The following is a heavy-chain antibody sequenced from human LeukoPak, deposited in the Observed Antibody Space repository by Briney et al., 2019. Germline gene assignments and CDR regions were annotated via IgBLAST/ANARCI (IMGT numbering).Heavy chain of an antibody. CDR1: GFIFSDYG. V-gene: IGHV3-30*19. J-gene: IGHJ4*02. Sequence: GGSLRLSCEASGFIFSDYGMHWVRQAPGKGLEWVAVISYDGSNKYYADSVKGRFTISRDNSKNTLYLQMNSLRAEDTAVYYCARDFSVGTGGSLYYWGQGTLVTVSS. D-gene: IGHD4-23*01. CDR2: ISYDGSNK. CDR3: ARDFSVGTGGSLYY.